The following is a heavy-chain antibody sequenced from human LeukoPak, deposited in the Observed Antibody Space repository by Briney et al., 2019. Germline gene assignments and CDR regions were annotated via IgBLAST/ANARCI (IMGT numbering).Heavy chain of an antibody. CDR3: ARDRDPGVGIFDAFDI. V-gene: IGHV3-21*01. CDR1: GFTFSSYS. Sequence: PGGSLRLSCAASGFTFSSYSMNWVRQAPGKGLEWVSSISSSSSYIYYADSVKGRFTISRDNAKNSLYLQMNSLRAEDTAVYYCARDRDPGVGIFDAFDIWGQGTMVTVSS. D-gene: IGHD1-26*01. CDR2: ISSSSSYI. J-gene: IGHJ3*02.